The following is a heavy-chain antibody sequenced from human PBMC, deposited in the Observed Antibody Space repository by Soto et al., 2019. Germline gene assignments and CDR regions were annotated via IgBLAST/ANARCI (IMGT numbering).Heavy chain of an antibody. CDR3: ARHNGHTAYDYSEF. CDR2: AYXXXSXT. J-gene: IGHJ4*02. CDR1: GYRVTSYW. Sequence: GEALKIACEASGYRVTSYWIGWVRQKPRNXLEWMXIAYXXXSXTXXXPXXXXQVTISADKSISTAYLQWDSLKASDTAIYYCARHNGHTAYDYSEFWGRGTLVTVSS. V-gene: IGHV5-51*01. D-gene: IGHD5-12*01.